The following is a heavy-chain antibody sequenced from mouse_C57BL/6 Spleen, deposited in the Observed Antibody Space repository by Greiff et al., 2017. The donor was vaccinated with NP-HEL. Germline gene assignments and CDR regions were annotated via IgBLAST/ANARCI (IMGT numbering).Heavy chain of an antibody. V-gene: IGHV1-82*01. J-gene: IGHJ2*01. CDR1: GYAFSSSW. Sequence: QVQLQQSGPELVKPGASVKISCKASGYAFSSSWMNWVKQRPGKGLEWIGRIYPGDGDTNYNGKFKGKATLTADKSSSTAYMQLSSLTSEDSAVYFCARGDGYDGTGFDYWGQGTTLTVSS. CDR3: ARGDGYDGTGFDY. CDR2: IYPGDGDT. D-gene: IGHD2-2*01.